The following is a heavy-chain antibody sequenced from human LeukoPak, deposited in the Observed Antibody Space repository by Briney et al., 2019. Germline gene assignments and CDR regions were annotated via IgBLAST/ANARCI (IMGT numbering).Heavy chain of an antibody. D-gene: IGHD1-1*01. CDR1: GGSISSTSYY. J-gene: IGHJ4*02. CDR2: IYYSGST. Sequence: PSETLSLTCTVSGGSISSTSYYWGWIRQPPGKGLEWIGTIYYSGSTYYNPSLKSRVTISVDMSKNQVSLKMSSVTAADKAVYYCARRTNDYFDYWGQGTLVTVSS. V-gene: IGHV4-39*01. CDR3: ARRTNDYFDY.